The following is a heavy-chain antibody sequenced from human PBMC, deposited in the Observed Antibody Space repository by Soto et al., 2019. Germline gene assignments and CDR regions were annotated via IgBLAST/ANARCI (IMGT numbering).Heavy chain of an antibody. CDR1: GGSISSSSYY. CDR3: ARDHPHSYGVYYFDY. V-gene: IGHV4-39*07. CDR2: IYYSGST. Sequence: SETLSLTCTFSGGSISSSSYYWGWIRQPPGKGLEWIGSIYYSGSTHYNPSLQNRVTISIDTSKNQVSLKVNSVTAADTAVYYCARDHPHSYGVYYFDYWGQGTPVTVSS. J-gene: IGHJ4*02. D-gene: IGHD5-18*01.